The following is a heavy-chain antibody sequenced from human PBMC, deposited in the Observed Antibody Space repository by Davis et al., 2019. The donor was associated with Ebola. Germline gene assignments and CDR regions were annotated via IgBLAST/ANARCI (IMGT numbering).Heavy chain of an antibody. V-gene: IGHV5-51*01. CDR3: ARHVLDYYYGMDV. Sequence: GESLKISCKGSGYSFTSYWIGWVRQMPGKGLEWMGIIYPGDSDTRYSPSFQGQVTISADKSISTAYLQWSSLKASDTAMYYCARHVLDYYYGMDVWSQGTTVTVSS. CDR1: GYSFTSYW. J-gene: IGHJ6*02. CDR2: IYPGDSDT.